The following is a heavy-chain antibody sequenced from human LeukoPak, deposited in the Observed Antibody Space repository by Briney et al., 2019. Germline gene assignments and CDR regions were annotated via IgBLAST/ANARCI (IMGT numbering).Heavy chain of an antibody. CDR1: GFTFSTYG. CDR3: AKRRATMDSDAFDI. V-gene: IGHV3-30*02. D-gene: IGHD3-10*01. J-gene: IGHJ3*02. Sequence: PGGSLRLSCAASGFTFSTYGVHWVRQAPGKGLEWVAFIRYDGSNEYYADSVKGQFTISRDNSKNTLYLQMNSLRAEDTAVYYCAKRRATMDSDAFDIWGQGTMVTVSS. CDR2: IRYDGSNE.